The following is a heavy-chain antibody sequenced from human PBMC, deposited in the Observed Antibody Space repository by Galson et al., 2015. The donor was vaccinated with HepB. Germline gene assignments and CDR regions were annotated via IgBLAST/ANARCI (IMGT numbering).Heavy chain of an antibody. CDR2: ISWDGGST. Sequence: SLRLSCAASGFTFDDYAMHWVRQAPGKGLEWVSLISWDGGSTYYADSVKGRFTISRDNSKNSLYLQMNSLRAEDTALYYCAKDGSSRIQHTTPALWYFDLWGRGTLVTVSS. D-gene: IGHD6-13*01. CDR3: AKDGSSRIQHTTPALWYFDL. CDR1: GFTFDDYA. V-gene: IGHV3-43D*03. J-gene: IGHJ2*01.